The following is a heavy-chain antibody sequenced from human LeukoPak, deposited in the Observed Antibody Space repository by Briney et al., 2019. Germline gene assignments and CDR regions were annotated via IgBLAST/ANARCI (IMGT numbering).Heavy chain of an antibody. CDR3: ARVGSPIAAAAKGKYFQH. D-gene: IGHD6-25*01. CDR1: GGTFSTFG. CDR2: IIPILDIT. V-gene: IGHV1-69*04. Sequence: SVKVSCKVSGGTFSTFGISWVRQAPGQGLEWMGRIIPILDITKYARRFQGRVTITADKSSSTAYMELSSLRSDDTAVYYCARVGSPIAAAAKGKYFQHWGQGTLVTVSS. J-gene: IGHJ1*01.